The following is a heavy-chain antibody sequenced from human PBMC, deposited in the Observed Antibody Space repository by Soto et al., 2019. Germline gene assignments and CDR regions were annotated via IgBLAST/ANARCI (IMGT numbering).Heavy chain of an antibody. CDR1: GGSFSGYY. V-gene: IGHV4-34*01. D-gene: IGHD3-10*01. CDR3: ARGRITMVRGVTMWLSSGYGRFDY. CDR2: INHSGST. Sequence: SETLSLTCAVYGGSFSGYYWSWIRQPPGKGLEWIGEINHSGSTNYNPSLKSRVTISVDTSKNQFSLKLGSVTAADTAVYYCARGRITMVRGVTMWLSSGYGRFDYWGQGTLVTVSS. J-gene: IGHJ4*02.